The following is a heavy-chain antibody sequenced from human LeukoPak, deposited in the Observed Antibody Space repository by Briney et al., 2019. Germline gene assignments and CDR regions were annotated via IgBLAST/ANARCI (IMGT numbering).Heavy chain of an antibody. J-gene: IGHJ4*02. D-gene: IGHD2-15*01. CDR2: ISYDGSNK. CDR3: ARDRMGDY. CDR1: GFTFSSYA. V-gene: IGHV3-30-3*01. Sequence: GGSLRLSCAASGFTFSSYAMHWVRQAPGKGLEWVAVISYDGSNKYYADSVKGRFTISRDNSKNTLYLQMNSLRAEDTAVYYCARDRMGDYWGQGTLVTVSS.